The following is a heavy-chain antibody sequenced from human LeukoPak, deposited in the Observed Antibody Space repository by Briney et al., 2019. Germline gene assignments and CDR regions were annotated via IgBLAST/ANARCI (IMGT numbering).Heavy chain of an antibody. V-gene: IGHV1-3*01. CDR2: INAGNGNT. D-gene: IGHD6-19*01. CDR3: ARGLVRRAVAGTVSDY. CDR1: GYTFTSYA. Sequence: ASVKVSCKASGYTFTSYAMHWVRQAPGQRLEWMGWINAGNGNTKYSQKFQGRVTITRDTSASTAYMELSSLRSEDTAVYYCARGLVRRAVAGTVSDYWGQGTLVTVSS. J-gene: IGHJ4*02.